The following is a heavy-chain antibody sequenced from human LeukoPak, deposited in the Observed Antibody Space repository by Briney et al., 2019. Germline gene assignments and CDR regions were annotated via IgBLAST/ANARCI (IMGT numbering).Heavy chain of an antibody. CDR2: INRDGDRT. J-gene: IGHJ4*02. CDR3: VRDNTHWSLDY. D-gene: IGHD2-15*01. Sequence: GGSLRLSCAASGFTFDDYNMHWVRQPPGKGLEWVSLINRDGDRTHFADSVRGRFSISRDNSENSLYLQMNSLRTEDTAVYYCVRDNTHWSLDYWGQGTLVTVSS. CDR1: GFTFDDYN. V-gene: IGHV3-43*01.